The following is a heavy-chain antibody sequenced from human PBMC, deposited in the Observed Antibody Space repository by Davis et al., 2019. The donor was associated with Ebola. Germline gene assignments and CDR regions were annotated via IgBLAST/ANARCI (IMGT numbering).Heavy chain of an antibody. CDR2: IYYSGST. V-gene: IGHV4-61*08. D-gene: IGHD5-24*01. CDR1: GGPISSGGYY. CDR3: AATGMATITGGDY. J-gene: IGHJ4*02. Sequence: MPSETLSLTCAVSGGPISSGGYYWSWIRQPPGKGLEWLGYIYYSGSTNYNPSLKSRVTISVDTSKNQSSLKLSSVTAADATVYYCAATGMATITGGDYWGQGTLVTVSS.